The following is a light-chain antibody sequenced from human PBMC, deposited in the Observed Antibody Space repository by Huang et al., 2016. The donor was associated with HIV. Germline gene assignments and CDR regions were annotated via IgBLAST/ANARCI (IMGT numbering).Light chain of an antibody. CDR1: QSVSTR. V-gene: IGKV1-5*03. CDR3: QQYNTFT. J-gene: IGKJ3*01. Sequence: DIQMTQSLSTLSAAIGDRVTITCRASQSVSTRLAWYQQKPGKAPRLLIQEAYSLESGVPSRCSGSGSGTEFTLTISSLQPDDSATYSCQQYNTFTFGPGTKVDI. CDR2: EAY.